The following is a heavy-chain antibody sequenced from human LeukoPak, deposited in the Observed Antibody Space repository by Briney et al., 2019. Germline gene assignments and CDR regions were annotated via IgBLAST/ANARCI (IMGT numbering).Heavy chain of an antibody. D-gene: IGHD5-18*01. Sequence: GGSLRLSCATSGFTVSSNYMSWVRQAPGKGLEWVSVIYDSGTTYYADSVKGRFLIFRDTSKNTVDLQMNSLRVEDTAVYYCAKDQQYSYGYGYFDYWGQGTLVTVSS. CDR1: GFTVSSNY. CDR2: IYDSGTT. V-gene: IGHV3-53*01. J-gene: IGHJ4*02. CDR3: AKDQQYSYGYGYFDY.